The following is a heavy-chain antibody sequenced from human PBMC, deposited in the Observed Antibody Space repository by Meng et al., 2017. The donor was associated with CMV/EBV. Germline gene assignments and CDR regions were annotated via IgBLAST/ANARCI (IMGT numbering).Heavy chain of an antibody. Sequence: SVKVSCKASGGTFSSYAISWVRQAPGQGLEWMGGIIPIFGTANYAQKFQGRVTITTDESTSTAYMELSSLRSEDTAVYYCARVKHYYDSSGSGGAFDIWGQGTMVTVSS. V-gene: IGHV1-69*05. CDR1: GGTFSSYA. D-gene: IGHD3-22*01. CDR2: IIPIFGTA. J-gene: IGHJ3*02. CDR3: ARVKHYYDSSGSGGAFDI.